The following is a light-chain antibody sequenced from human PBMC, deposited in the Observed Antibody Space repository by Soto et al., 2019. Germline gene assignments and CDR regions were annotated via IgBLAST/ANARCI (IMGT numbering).Light chain of an antibody. V-gene: IGKV3-15*01. J-gene: IGKJ4*01. CDR2: GAS. CDR3: QQYNSWPLT. Sequence: EIVMTQSPATLSVSPGERATLSCRASQSISSSLAWYQQKPGQAPRLLIYGASTRATGIPGSFSGSGSGTEFTLTISSLQSEDFAVYYCQQYNSWPLTVGGGTKVDIK. CDR1: QSISSS.